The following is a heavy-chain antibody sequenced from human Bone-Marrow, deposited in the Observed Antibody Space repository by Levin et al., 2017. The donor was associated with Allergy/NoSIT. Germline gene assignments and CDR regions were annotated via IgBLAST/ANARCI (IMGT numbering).Heavy chain of an antibody. V-gene: IGHV1-2*02. D-gene: IGHD2-15*01. J-gene: IGHJ4*02. CDR2: IDPNSGDT. CDR1: GYTFTNYY. CDR3: ARGFATPLVLIDF. Sequence: ASVKVSCTTSGYTFTNYYINWVRQAPGQGFEWMGWIDPNSGDTKYAQKFQDRVTMTTDTSISTAYMALRRLRFDDTAVYYCARGFATPLVLIDFWGQGALVTVSS.